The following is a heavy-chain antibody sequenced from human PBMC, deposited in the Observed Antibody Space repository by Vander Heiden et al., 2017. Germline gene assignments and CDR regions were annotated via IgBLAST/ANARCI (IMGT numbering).Heavy chain of an antibody. Sequence: EVQVLESGGGLGQPGGSLRLSCAASGFSFNSYAMNWHRQAPGKGLEWVASICGGGEYPYYADSVKGRFTVSRDNSKNTLYLQMDSLRVEDTAVYYCAKDRMGFYQAEDYWGQGTLVTVSS. V-gene: IGHV3-23*01. CDR1: GFSFNSYA. D-gene: IGHD2-8*01. J-gene: IGHJ4*02. CDR2: ICGGGEYP. CDR3: AKDRMGFYQAEDY.